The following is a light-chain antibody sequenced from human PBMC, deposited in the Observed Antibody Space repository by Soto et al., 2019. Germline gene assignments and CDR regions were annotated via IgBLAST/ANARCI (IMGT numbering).Light chain of an antibody. J-gene: IGKJ1*01. CDR2: EAS. Sequence: EIVLTQAAATLSCSPGVRATLSCRASQSVTRYFAWYQQKPGQAPMLLIYEASSRATGIPARFSGSGSGTDFTLTISSLEPEDFAVYYCQQRSDGPLTFGQGTKVEIK. V-gene: IGKV3-11*01. CDR1: QSVTRY. CDR3: QQRSDGPLT.